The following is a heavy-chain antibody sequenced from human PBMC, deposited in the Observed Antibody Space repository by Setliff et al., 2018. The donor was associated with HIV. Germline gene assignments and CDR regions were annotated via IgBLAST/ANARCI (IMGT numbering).Heavy chain of an antibody. J-gene: IGHJ3*01. CDR1: GVSISSYY. V-gene: IGHV4-59*08. CDR2: IDNSGST. D-gene: IGHD3-10*01. CDR3: AGRGVEFRELLYSIGAFDL. Sequence: PSETLSLTCTVSGVSISSYYWSWIRQPPGKGLEWIGCIDNSGSTKYNPSLKSRVTISVDTPKKQFSLKLTSVTATDTAVYYCAGRGVEFRELLYSIGAFDLWGQGTMVTVSS.